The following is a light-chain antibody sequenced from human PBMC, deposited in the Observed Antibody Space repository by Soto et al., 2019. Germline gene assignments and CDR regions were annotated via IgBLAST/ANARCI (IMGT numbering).Light chain of an antibody. CDR3: QQYNNRPPWT. CDR1: QSVGVN. J-gene: IGKJ1*01. V-gene: IGKV3-15*01. Sequence: EIVMTQSPATLSVSPGERATLSCRASQSVGVNLAWYQQKPGQPPRLLMYSASTREIGVPVRFSGSGSGTDFTLTISSLQSEDFAVYFCQQYNNRPPWTFGQGTTVEVK. CDR2: SAS.